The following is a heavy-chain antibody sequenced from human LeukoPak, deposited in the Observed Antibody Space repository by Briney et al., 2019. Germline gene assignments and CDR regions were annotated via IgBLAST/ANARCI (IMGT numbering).Heavy chain of an antibody. J-gene: IGHJ5*02. Sequence: PSETLSLTCTVSGGSISSSSYYRGWIRQPPGKGLEWIGSIYYSGSTYYNPSLKSRVTISVDTSKNQFSLKLSSVTAAYTAVYYCARHSKILRFLGSWGQGTLVTVSS. CDR1: GGSISSSSYY. CDR3: ARHSKILRFLGS. CDR2: IYYSGST. V-gene: IGHV4-39*01. D-gene: IGHD3-3*01.